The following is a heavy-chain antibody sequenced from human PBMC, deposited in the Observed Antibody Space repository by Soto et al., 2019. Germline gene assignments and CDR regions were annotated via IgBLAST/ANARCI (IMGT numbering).Heavy chain of an antibody. CDR3: ARGARMYNWFDP. CDR1: GGSISSGGYY. V-gene: IGHV4-31*03. CDR2: IYYSGST. J-gene: IGHJ5*02. Sequence: QVQLQESGPGLVKPSQTLSLTCTVSGGSISSGGYYWSWIRQHPGKGLEWIGYIYYSGSTYYNPSLKSRVTISVDTSKNQSSLKLSSVTAADTAVYYCARGARMYNWFDPWGQGTLVTVSS. D-gene: IGHD2-15*01.